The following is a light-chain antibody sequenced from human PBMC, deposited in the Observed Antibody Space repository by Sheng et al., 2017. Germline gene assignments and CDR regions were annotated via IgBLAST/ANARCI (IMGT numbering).Light chain of an antibody. CDR1: QSVSSN. CDR3: QQYYTTPWT. V-gene: IGKV3D-15*01. CDR2: GAS. Sequence: EIVMTQSPATLSVSPGERATLSCRASQSVSSNLAWYQQKPGQAPRLLIYGASNRATGIPARFSGSGSGTDYSLTISGLQPEDFATYYCQQYYTTPWTFGQGTKVEVK. J-gene: IGKJ1*01.